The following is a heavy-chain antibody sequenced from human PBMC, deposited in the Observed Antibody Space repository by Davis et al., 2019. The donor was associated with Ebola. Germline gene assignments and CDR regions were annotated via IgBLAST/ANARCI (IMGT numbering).Heavy chain of an antibody. CDR3: ARVMGGLVVGAADY. D-gene: IGHD2-15*01. CDR2: IKEDGSEM. J-gene: IGHJ4*02. V-gene: IGHV3-7*01. CDR1: GFTFSSYW. Sequence: PGGSLRLSCAASGFTFSSYWMTWVRQAPGKGLEWVANIKEDGSEMNHGDSVKGRFTISRDNAKNSLYLQMNSLRAEDTAVYYCARVMGGLVVGAADYWGQGTLVAVSS.